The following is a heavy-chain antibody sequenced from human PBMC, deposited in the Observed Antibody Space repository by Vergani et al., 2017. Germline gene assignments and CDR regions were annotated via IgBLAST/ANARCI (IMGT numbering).Heavy chain of an antibody. V-gene: IGHV4-38-2*01. CDR2: IHNRGKT. D-gene: IGHD2-2*01. J-gene: IGHJ6*04. Sequence: QVRLEESGPGLVKPSETLSLTCSVSGYSIGSGFYWAWIRQSPGERLQWLTSIHNRGKTYHNPSLKSRVSVSLDTSKNQFSLKLSSVTAADTAVYYCASLMTRVVVPAASRDVWGKGTTVTVSS. CDR3: ASLMTRVVVPAASRDV. CDR1: GYSIGSGFY.